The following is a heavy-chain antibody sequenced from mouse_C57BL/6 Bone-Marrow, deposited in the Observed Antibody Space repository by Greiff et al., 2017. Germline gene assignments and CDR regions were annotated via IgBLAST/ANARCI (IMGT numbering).Heavy chain of an antibody. Sequence: QVQLQQPGAELVKPGASVKLSCKASGYTFTSYWMHWVKQRPGQGLEWIGMIHPNSGSTNYNEKFKSKATLTVDKSSSTASMQLSSLTSEDSAVYYCARKDSNYVWYFDVWGTGTTVTVSS. D-gene: IGHD2-5*01. CDR3: ARKDSNYVWYFDV. CDR1: GYTFTSYW. J-gene: IGHJ1*03. V-gene: IGHV1-64*01. CDR2: IHPNSGST.